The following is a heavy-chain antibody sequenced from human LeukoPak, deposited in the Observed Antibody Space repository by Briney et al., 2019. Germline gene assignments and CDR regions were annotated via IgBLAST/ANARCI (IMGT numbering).Heavy chain of an antibody. CDR1: GFTFSDYY. CDR3: ARDRGFGEYNWFDP. J-gene: IGHJ5*02. Sequence: GSLRLSCAASGFTFSDYYMSWIRQAPGKGLEWIGYIYYGGSTNYNPSLKSRVTISVDTSKNQFSLKLSSVTAADTAIYYCARDRGFGEYNWFDPWGQGTLVTVSS. CDR2: IYYGGST. V-gene: IGHV4-59*01. D-gene: IGHD3-10*01.